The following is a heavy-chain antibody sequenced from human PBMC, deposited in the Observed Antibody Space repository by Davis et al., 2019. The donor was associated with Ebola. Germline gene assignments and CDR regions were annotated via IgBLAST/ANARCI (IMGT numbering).Heavy chain of an antibody. V-gene: IGHV1-18*01. J-gene: IGHJ6*02. CDR3: ARGDYGDYVIDYYGMDV. Sequence: ASVKVSCKASGGTFTSYAISWVRQAPGQGLEWMGRISAYNGNTNYAQKLQGRVTMTTDTSTSTAYMELRSLRSDDTAVYYCARGDYGDYVIDYYGMDVWGQGTTVTVSS. CDR2: ISAYNGNT. D-gene: IGHD4-17*01. CDR1: GGTFTSYA.